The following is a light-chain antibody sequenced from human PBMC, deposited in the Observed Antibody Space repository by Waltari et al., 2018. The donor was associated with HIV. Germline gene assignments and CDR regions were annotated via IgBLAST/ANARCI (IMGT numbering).Light chain of an antibody. CDR3: QQYDDWPWT. V-gene: IGKV3-15*01. CDR1: QRVGSS. CDR2: GAD. J-gene: IGKJ1*01. Sequence: EVMMMKSPATLSASPGERATLSCKARQRVGSSVVWYQQIPGQAPRLLIVGADTRASGVPARFTGSGSETEFTLTISSLQSEDFAVYFCQQYDDWPWTFGQGTKVEIK.